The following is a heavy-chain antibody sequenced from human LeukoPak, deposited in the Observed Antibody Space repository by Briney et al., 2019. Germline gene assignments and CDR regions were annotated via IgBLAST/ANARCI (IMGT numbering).Heavy chain of an antibody. D-gene: IGHD3-3*01. CDR2: IIPIFGTV. CDR1: GGTVSSYA. Sequence: ASVKVSCKASGGTVSSYAISWVRQAPRQGLEWMGGIIPIFGTVNYAQRFQGRVTITADKSTSTAYMELSSLRSEDTAVYYCARSLFRFLEWSYRSYYYYYMDVWGKGTTVTVSS. CDR3: ARSLFRFLEWSYRSYYYYYMDV. V-gene: IGHV1-69*06. J-gene: IGHJ6*03.